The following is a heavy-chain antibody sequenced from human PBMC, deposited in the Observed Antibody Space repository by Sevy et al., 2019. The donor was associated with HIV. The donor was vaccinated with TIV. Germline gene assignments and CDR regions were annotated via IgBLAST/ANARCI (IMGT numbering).Heavy chain of an antibody. V-gene: IGHV1-24*01. D-gene: IGHD3-10*01. Sequence: ASVKVSCKVSGYTLTELSMHWVRQAPGKGLEWMGGFDPEDGETIYAQKFQGRVTMTEDTSTDTAYMELSSLRSEDTVVYYCATGPRYYGSGSYSPLDGMDVWGQGTTVTVSS. J-gene: IGHJ6*02. CDR2: FDPEDGET. CDR1: GYTLTELS. CDR3: ATGPRYYGSGSYSPLDGMDV.